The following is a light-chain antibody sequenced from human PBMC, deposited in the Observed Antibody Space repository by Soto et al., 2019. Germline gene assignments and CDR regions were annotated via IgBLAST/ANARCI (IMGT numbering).Light chain of an antibody. CDR2: GND. V-gene: IGLV1-40*01. CDR1: SSNIGAGYD. CDR3: QSYDRSLSGSV. Sequence: QLVLTQPPSVSGAPGQGVTISCTGSSSNIGAGYDVHWYQQLPGVAPKLLIFGNDNRPSGVPDRFSGSRSGTSASLAITGLQAEDEADYYCQSYDRSLSGSVFGAGTKLTVL. J-gene: IGLJ1*01.